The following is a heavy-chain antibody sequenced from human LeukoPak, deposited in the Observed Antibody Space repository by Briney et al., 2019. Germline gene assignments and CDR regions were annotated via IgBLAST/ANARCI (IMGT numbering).Heavy chain of an antibody. J-gene: IGHJ4*02. Sequence: SGPTLVNPTQTLTLTCSFSGFSLSTDGVGVAWIRQPPGKALEWLGIIYWDDDTRYSPSLKNGVTITKDTSKNQVVLRMTEMDPVDTATYYCAHNVNPGEFDHWGQGTLVTVSS. CDR1: GFSLSTDGVG. V-gene: IGHV2-5*02. CDR3: AHNVNPGEFDH. CDR2: IYWDDDT. D-gene: IGHD3-10*01.